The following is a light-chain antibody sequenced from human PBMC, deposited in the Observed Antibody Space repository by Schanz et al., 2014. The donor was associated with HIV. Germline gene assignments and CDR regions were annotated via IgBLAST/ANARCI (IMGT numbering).Light chain of an antibody. V-gene: IGKV3-20*01. CDR2: GAS. Sequence: ETVLTQSPGSLSLSPGERATLSCRASQSVSSNLAWYQQKPGQAPRLLIYGASTRATGIPARFSGSGSGTDFTLTINGLEPEDFAVYYCQQYGRTPYTFGQGTKLEIK. CDR3: QQYGRTPYT. CDR1: QSVSSN. J-gene: IGKJ2*01.